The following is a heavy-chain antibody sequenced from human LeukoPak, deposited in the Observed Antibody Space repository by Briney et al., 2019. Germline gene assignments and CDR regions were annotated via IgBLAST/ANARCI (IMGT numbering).Heavy chain of an antibody. V-gene: IGHV3-21*04. J-gene: IGHJ6*03. Sequence: GSLRLSCTVSGFTVSSNSMNWVRQAPGKGLEWVSSISSSSSYIYYADSVKGRFTISRDNAKNSLFLQMNSLTAEDTAVYYCARERYTVSGSYYYYYYYYMDVWGKGTTVTVSS. CDR2: ISSSSSYI. D-gene: IGHD1-26*01. CDR1: GFTVSSNS. CDR3: ARERYTVSGSYYYYYYYYMDV.